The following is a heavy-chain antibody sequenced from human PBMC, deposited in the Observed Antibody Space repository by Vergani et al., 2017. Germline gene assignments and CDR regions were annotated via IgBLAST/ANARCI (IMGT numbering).Heavy chain of an antibody. V-gene: IGHV2-5*01. CDR1: GVSVSSSGVG. D-gene: IGHD4-11*01. CDR2: IYWNDAK. J-gene: IGHJ4*02. Sequence: QITLKESGPTLVKPTQTLTLTCTVSGVSVSSSGVGVAWIRQPPGKALECLAIIYWNDAKRYSPSLMGRLTIAKDTSRNQVVLTMTNMDPVDTATYYCARGDIFDDNYECFDYWGPGTLVTVSS. CDR3: ARGDIFDDNYECFDY.